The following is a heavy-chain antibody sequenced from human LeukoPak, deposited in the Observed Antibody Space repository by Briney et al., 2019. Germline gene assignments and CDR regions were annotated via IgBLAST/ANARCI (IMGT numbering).Heavy chain of an antibody. CDR1: GFTFSSYS. J-gene: IGHJ5*02. V-gene: IGHV3-48*01. Sequence: QPGGSLRLSCAASGFTFSSYSMNWVRQAPGKGLEWVSYISSSSSTIYYADSVKGRFTISRDNAKNSLYLQMNSLRAEDTAVYYCARVVPAATENWFDPWGQGTLVTVSS. D-gene: IGHD2-2*01. CDR2: ISSSSSTI. CDR3: ARVVPAATENWFDP.